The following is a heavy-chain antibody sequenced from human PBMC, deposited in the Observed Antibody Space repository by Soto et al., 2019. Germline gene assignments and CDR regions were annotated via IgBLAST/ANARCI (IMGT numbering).Heavy chain of an antibody. CDR1: GGTFGNSA. Sequence: QVQLVQSGAEVKKPGSSVTVSCKASGGTFGNSAISWVRQAPGQGLEWMGGIIPIFSTPDYAQKFQGRVTITADESTTTAYIELTSLKSEDPAGYYCARDKDRQQLGGNYYYGIDVWGQGTTVTVSS. V-gene: IGHV1-69*12. J-gene: IGHJ6*02. CDR2: IIPIFSTP. D-gene: IGHD2-15*01. CDR3: ARDKDRQQLGGNYYYGIDV.